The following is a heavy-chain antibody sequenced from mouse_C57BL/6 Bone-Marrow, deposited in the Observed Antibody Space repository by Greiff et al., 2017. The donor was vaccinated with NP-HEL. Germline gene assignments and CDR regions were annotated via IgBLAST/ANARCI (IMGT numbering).Heavy chain of an antibody. V-gene: IGHV1-61*01. J-gene: IGHJ4*01. CDR3: ARGYGSSCEYYYAMGY. Sequence: QVQLQQPGAELVRPGSSVKLSCKASGYTFTSYWMDWVKQRPGQGLEWIGNIYPSDSETHYNQKFKDKATLTVDKSSSTAYMQLSSLTSEDSAVYYCARGYGSSCEYYYAMGYWGQGTSVTVSS. CDR1: GYTFTSYW. CDR2: IYPSDSET. D-gene: IGHD1-1*01.